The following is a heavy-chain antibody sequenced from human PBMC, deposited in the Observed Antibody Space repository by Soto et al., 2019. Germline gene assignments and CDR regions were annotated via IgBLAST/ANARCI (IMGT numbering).Heavy chain of an antibody. Sequence: QVQLVESGGGVVQPGRSLRLSCAASGFTFSSYGMHWVRQAPGKGLEWVAVISYDGSNKYFADSVKGRFTISRDNSENTLYLQMNSLRAEDTAVYYCAKDLGGSGSGGLVRWGQGTLVTVSS. V-gene: IGHV3-30*18. CDR1: GFTFSSYG. CDR3: AKDLGGSGSGGLVR. J-gene: IGHJ4*02. CDR2: ISYDGSNK. D-gene: IGHD3-10*01.